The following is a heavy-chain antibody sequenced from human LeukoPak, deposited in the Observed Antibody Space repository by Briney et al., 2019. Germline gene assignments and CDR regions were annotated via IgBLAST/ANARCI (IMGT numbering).Heavy chain of an antibody. CDR3: AKGTWIRLWRDAFDI. J-gene: IGHJ3*02. CDR1: GFTFSSYG. V-gene: IGHV3-30*18. Sequence: PGRSLRLSCAASGFTFSSYGMHWVRQAPGKGLEWVAVISYDGSNKYYADSVKGRFTISRDNSKNTLYLQMNSLRAEDTAVYYCAKGTWIRLWRDAFDIWGQGTMVTVSS. CDR2: ISYDGSNK. D-gene: IGHD5-18*01.